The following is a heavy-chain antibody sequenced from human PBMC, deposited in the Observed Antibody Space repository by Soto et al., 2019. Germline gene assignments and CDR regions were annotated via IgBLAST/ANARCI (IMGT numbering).Heavy chain of an antibody. Sequence: SETLSLTCTVSGGSISSYYWSWIRQPPGKGLEWIGYIYYSGSTNYNPSLKSRVTISVDTSKNQFSLKLSSVTAAGTAVYYCARDVRDGYDLENPFFDHWGQGTLVTVSS. CDR2: IYYSGST. D-gene: IGHD5-12*01. CDR1: GGSISSYY. CDR3: ARDVRDGYDLENPFFDH. J-gene: IGHJ4*02. V-gene: IGHV4-59*01.